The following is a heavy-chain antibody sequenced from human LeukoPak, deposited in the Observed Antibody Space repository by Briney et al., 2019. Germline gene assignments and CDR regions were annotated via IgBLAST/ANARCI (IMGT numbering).Heavy chain of an antibody. CDR1: GFTFSSYS. D-gene: IGHD3-10*01. J-gene: IGHJ4*02. CDR3: ARRGYNHGPGIFEGQGIFDF. CDR2: INSDASII. Sequence: GGSLRLSCAASGFTFSSYSMNWVRQAPGKGLVWVSRINSDASIIDYADSVKGRFTISRDNAKNTLYLQMNSLRAEDTAVYYCARRGYNHGPGIFEGQGIFDFWGQGILVTVSS. V-gene: IGHV3-74*01.